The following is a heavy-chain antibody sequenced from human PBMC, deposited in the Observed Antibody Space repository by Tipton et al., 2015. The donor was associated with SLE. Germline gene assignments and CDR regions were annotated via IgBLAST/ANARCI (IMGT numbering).Heavy chain of an antibody. D-gene: IGHD4-17*01. J-gene: IGHJ4*02. Sequence: SLRLSCKASGFAFSSYAMTWVRQAPGKGLEWVSVMYSGGRIHYGDSVKGRFTISRDNSKSTLYLQMNSLRIDDPAVYYCAKTLFGDYGDHWGQGTLVTVSS. CDR2: MYSGGRI. CDR1: GFAFSSYA. CDR3: AKTLFGDYGDH. V-gene: IGHV3-23*03.